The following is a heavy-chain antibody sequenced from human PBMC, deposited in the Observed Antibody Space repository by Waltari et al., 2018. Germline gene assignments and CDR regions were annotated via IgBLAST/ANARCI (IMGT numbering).Heavy chain of an antibody. J-gene: IGHJ4*02. D-gene: IGHD6-6*01. V-gene: IGHV4-4*07. CDR3: VGSSSSGPYFDY. Sequence: QVQLQESGPGLVKPSETLSLTCTVSGGSISSYYWSWIRQPAGKGLEWIGRIYTSGSTHYNPSLKSRVTMSVDTTKDQFSLKLSSVTAADTAGYYCVGSSSSGPYFDYWGQGTLVTVSS. CDR1: GGSISSYY. CDR2: IYTSGST.